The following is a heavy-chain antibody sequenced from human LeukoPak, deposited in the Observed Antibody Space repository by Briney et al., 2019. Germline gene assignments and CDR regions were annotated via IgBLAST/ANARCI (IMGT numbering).Heavy chain of an antibody. Sequence: ASVKVSCKASGYTFTGYYMHRVRQAPGQGLEWMGWINPNSGGTNYAQKFQGRVTMTRDTSISTAYMELSRLRSDDTAVYYCARACSGGSCHYYYGMDVWGQGTTVTVSS. D-gene: IGHD2-15*01. CDR2: INPNSGGT. CDR3: ARACSGGSCHYYYGMDV. V-gene: IGHV1-2*02. CDR1: GYTFTGYY. J-gene: IGHJ6*02.